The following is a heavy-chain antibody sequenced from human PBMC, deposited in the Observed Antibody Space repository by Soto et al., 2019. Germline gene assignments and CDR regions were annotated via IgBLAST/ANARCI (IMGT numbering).Heavy chain of an antibody. Sequence: SETLSLTCTVSGGSISSYYWSWIRQPPGKGLEWIGYIYYSGSTNYNPSLKSRVTISVDTSKNQFSLKLSSVTAADTAVYYCARDASSDYDSSGYYYSWFAPWGQGTLVTVSS. CDR2: IYYSGST. CDR3: ARDASSDYDSSGYYYSWFAP. J-gene: IGHJ5*02. CDR1: GGSISSYY. V-gene: IGHV4-59*01. D-gene: IGHD3-22*01.